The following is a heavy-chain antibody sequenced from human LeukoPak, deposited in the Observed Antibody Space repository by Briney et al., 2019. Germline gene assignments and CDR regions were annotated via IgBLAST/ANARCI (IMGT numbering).Heavy chain of an antibody. Sequence: GGSLRLSCAASGFTFSSYAMHWVRQAPGKGLEWVTFISYDGSNKNYADSVKGRFTISRDNFKNTLYLQMNSLRAEDTAVYYCAKRIQSAMATGYWGQGTLVTVSS. D-gene: IGHD5-18*01. CDR1: GFTFSSYA. CDR2: ISYDGSNK. V-gene: IGHV3-30*04. CDR3: AKRIQSAMATGY. J-gene: IGHJ4*02.